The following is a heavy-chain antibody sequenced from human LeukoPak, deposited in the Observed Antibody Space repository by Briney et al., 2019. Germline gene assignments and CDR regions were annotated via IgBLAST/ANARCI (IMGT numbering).Heavy chain of an antibody. CDR2: IYWDDDK. CDR3: ALVISSQYYFDY. V-gene: IGHV2-5*02. J-gene: IGHJ4*02. Sequence: SGPTLVKPTQPLTLTCTFSGFSLSTSGVGVGWIRQPPGKALEWLALIYWDDDKRYSPSLKSRLTITKDTSKNQVVLTMTNMDPVDTATYYCALVISSQYYFDYWGQGTLVTVSS. CDR1: GFSLSTSGVG. D-gene: IGHD3-16*02.